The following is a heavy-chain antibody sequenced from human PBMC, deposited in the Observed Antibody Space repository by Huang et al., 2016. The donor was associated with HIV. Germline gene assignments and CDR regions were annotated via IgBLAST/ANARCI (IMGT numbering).Heavy chain of an antibody. J-gene: IGHJ4*02. CDR1: GFTFRSYW. V-gene: IGHV3-7*01. CDR2: INLDGSER. CDR3: ARGFQAKPGDY. Sequence: EVHLVESGGGLVRPGRSLRLSCAASGFTFRSYWMNWVRQAPGRGLEWVGNINLDGSERFYVDSVRGRFTISRDNANNSVSLQLNSLKAEDTGVYYCARGFQAKPGDYWGQGTLVTVSS.